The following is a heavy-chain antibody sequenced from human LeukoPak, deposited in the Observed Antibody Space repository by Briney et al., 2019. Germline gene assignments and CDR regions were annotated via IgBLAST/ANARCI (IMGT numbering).Heavy chain of an antibody. J-gene: IGHJ4*02. D-gene: IGHD3-16*02. CDR1: GFTFSSYA. V-gene: IGHV3-23*01. CDR3: ARANKVGHDYDYVWGSYRYRGGVDY. Sequence: GGSLRLSCAASGFTFSSYAMSWVRQAPGKGLEWVSAISGSGGSTYYADSVKGRFTISRDNSKNTLYLQMNSLRAEDTAVYYCARANKVGHDYDYVWGSYRYRGGVDYWGQGTLVTVSS. CDR2: ISGSGGST.